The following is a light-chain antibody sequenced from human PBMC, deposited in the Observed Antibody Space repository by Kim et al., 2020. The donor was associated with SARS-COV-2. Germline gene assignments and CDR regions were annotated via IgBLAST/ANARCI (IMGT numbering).Light chain of an antibody. CDR2: SNN. Sequence: AVGQTIRITCQGDSLRNYYANWYQQKPGQAPVRVFYSNNKRHSGIPDRVSGSISGKTASLSISGAQAQDEADYYCNSRDRSGNFYVFGSGTKVTVL. CDR1: SLRNYY. J-gene: IGLJ1*01. CDR3: NSRDRSGNFYV. V-gene: IGLV3-19*02.